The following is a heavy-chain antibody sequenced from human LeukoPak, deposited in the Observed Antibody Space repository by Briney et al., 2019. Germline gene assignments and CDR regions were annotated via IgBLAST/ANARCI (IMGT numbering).Heavy chain of an antibody. CDR1: GFTFSSYA. CDR3: AKDESIAAAGKKYQYDY. Sequence: GGSLRLSCAASGFTFSSYAMSWVRQAQGKGLEWVSAISGSGGSTYYADSVKGRFTISIDNSKNTLYLQMNSLRAEDTAVYYCAKDESIAAAGKKYQYDYWGQGTLVTVSS. D-gene: IGHD6-13*01. CDR2: ISGSGGST. J-gene: IGHJ4*02. V-gene: IGHV3-23*01.